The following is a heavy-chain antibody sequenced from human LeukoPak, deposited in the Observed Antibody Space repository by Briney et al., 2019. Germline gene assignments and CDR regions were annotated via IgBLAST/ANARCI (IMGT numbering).Heavy chain of an antibody. CDR1: GFTFSSYA. CDR3: ARAGDIVVVPAAILGDAFDI. Sequence: GGSLRLSCAASGFTFSSYAMSWVRQAPGKGLEWVANIKQDGSEKYYVDSVKGRFTISRDNAKNSLYLQMNSLRAEDTAVYYCARAGDIVVVPAAILGDAFDIWGQGTMVTVSS. D-gene: IGHD2-2*02. V-gene: IGHV3-7*01. CDR2: IKQDGSEK. J-gene: IGHJ3*02.